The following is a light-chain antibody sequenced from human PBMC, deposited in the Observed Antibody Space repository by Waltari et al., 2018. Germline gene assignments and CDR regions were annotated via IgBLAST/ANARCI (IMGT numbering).Light chain of an antibody. CDR3: CSYGGTSLL. CDR1: SRDVGRYNL. CDR2: EDN. V-gene: IGLV2-23*01. J-gene: IGLJ3*02. Sequence: QSALTQPASVSGSPGQSITISCAGSSRDVGRYNLVSWSQQSPGKAPKLIIYEDNQRSSGVSHRLSGAKSGNTASLTISGLQAEDEGTYYCCSYGGTSLLFGAGTELTVL.